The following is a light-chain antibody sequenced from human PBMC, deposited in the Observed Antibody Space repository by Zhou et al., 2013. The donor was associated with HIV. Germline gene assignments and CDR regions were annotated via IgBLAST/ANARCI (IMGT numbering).Light chain of an antibody. J-gene: IGKJ4*01. Sequence: EVVLTQSPATLSLSPGERATLSCRASQSVSTQLSWYQHRPGQPPRLLIYDASKRATGIPARFSGSGSGRDFSLTISSLEPGDFAVYYCQQRYNWLTFGGGPRRGDQT. CDR2: DAS. CDR3: QQRYNWLT. V-gene: IGKV3-11*02. CDR1: QSVSTQ.